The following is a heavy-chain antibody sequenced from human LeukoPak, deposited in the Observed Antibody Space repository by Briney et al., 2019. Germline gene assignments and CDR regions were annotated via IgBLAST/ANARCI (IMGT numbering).Heavy chain of an antibody. CDR1: GFTVSSNY. Sequence: LRLSCAASGFTVSSNYMSWIRQPPGKGLEWIGYIYYSGSTYYNPSLKSRVTISVDTSKNQFSLKLSSVTAADTAVYYCARVHLYQLLHFDYWGQGTLVTVSS. J-gene: IGHJ4*02. CDR3: ARVHLYQLLHFDY. D-gene: IGHD2-2*01. V-gene: IGHV4-30-4*08. CDR2: IYYSGST.